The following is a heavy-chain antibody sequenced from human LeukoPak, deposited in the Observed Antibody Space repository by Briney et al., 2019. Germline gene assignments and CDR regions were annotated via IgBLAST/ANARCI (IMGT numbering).Heavy chain of an antibody. CDR1: GFTFSSYS. Sequence: GGSLRLSCVASGFTFSSYSMNWVRQAPGKGLEWVSSISSSSSYMFYADSMRGRFTISRDNAKNSLYLQMNSLRAEDTALYHCARNNGMDVWGQGTTVIVSS. CDR2: ISSSSSYM. V-gene: IGHV3-21*04. CDR3: ARNNGMDV. J-gene: IGHJ6*02.